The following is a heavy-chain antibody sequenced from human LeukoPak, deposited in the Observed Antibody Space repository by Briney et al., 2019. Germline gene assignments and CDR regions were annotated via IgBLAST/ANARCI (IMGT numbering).Heavy chain of an antibody. D-gene: IGHD3-10*01. J-gene: IGHJ4*02. Sequence: GGSLRLSCAASGFTFSNTWMNWVSQDPGKGLEWVGRIQSKTDGGTTEYAAPVKGRFTISRDDSKTTLYLQMNSLKTEDTAVYYCATLTVRGVINIWGQGTLVTVSS. V-gene: IGHV3-15*01. CDR3: ATLTVRGVINI. CDR2: IQSKTDGGTT. CDR1: GFTFSNTW.